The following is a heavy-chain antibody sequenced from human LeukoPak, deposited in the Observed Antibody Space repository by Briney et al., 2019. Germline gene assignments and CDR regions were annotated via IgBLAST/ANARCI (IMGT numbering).Heavy chain of an antibody. CDR2: IYTSGST. CDR3: ATALYSSGWYYFDY. CDR1: GGSISSYY. V-gene: IGHV4-4*07. D-gene: IGHD6-19*01. Sequence: PSETLSLTCTVSGGSISSYYWSWIRQPAGKGLEWIGRIYTSGSTNYNPSLKSRVTMSADTSKNQFSLKLSSVTAADTAVYYCATALYSSGWYYFDYWGQGTLVTVSS. J-gene: IGHJ4*02.